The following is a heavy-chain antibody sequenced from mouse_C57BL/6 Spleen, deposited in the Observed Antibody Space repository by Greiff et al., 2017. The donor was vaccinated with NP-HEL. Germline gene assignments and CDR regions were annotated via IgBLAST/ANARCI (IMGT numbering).Heavy chain of an antibody. CDR1: GYSFTGYY. CDR2: INPSTGGT. D-gene: IGHD2-1*01. CDR3: ARELPDY. Sequence: VQLKESGPELVKPGASVKISCKASGYSFTGYYMHWVKQSSEKSLEWIGEINPSTGGTSYNQKFKGKATLTVDKSSSTAYMQLKSLTSEDSAVYYCARELPDYWGQGTTLTVSS. J-gene: IGHJ2*01. V-gene: IGHV1-43*01.